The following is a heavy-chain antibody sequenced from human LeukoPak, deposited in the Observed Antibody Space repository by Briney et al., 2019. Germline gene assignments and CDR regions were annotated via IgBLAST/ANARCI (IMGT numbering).Heavy chain of an antibody. Sequence: GASVKVSCKASGYTFTSYDINWVRQATGQGLEWMGWMNPNSGNTGYAQKFQGRVTMTRNTSISTAYMELSSLRSEDTAVYYCARDVGVVTAPSLDYWGQGTLVTVSS. J-gene: IGHJ4*02. V-gene: IGHV1-8*01. CDR2: MNPNSGNT. CDR1: GYTFTSYD. CDR3: ARDVGVVTAPSLDY. D-gene: IGHD2-21*02.